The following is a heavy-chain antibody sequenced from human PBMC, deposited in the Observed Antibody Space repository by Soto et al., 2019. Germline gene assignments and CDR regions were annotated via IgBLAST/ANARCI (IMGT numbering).Heavy chain of an antibody. CDR1: GGSFSGYY. J-gene: IGHJ6*02. D-gene: IGHD5-18*01. CDR2: INHSGST. CDR3: ARGRGYSYGPYYYYYGMAV. Sequence: QVQLQQWGAGLLKPSETLSLTCAVYGGSFSGYYWSWIRQPPGKGLEWIGEINHSGSTNYNPSLKSRVTISVDTSKNQSSLKLSSVTAADTAVYYCARGRGYSYGPYYYYYGMAVWGQGTTVTVSS. V-gene: IGHV4-34*01.